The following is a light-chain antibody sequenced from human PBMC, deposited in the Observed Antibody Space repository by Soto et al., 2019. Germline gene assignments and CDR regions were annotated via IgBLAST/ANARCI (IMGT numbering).Light chain of an antibody. CDR1: SSDVGAYTS. CDR2: EVS. CDR3: SSYAGSHTYV. Sequence: QSALTQPASVSGSPGQSITISCTGTSSDVGAYTSVSWYQQHPGKAPKLIIYEVSNRPPGISTRFSGSKSASTASLSISGLQAEDEAHYYCSSYAGSHTYVFGTGTKATVL. J-gene: IGLJ1*01. V-gene: IGLV2-14*01.